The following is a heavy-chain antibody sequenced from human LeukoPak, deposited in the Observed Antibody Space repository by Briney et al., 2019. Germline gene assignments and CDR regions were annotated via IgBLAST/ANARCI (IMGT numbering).Heavy chain of an antibody. CDR2: IYYSGST. D-gene: IGHD6-13*01. V-gene: IGHV4-59*01. CDR3: ARGEQQLVQGIRYYYYGMDV. Sequence: SETLSLTCTVSGGSISSYYWSWIRQPPGKGLEWLGYIYYSGSTNYNPSLKSRVTISVDTSKNQFSLRLSSVTAADAAVYYCARGEQQLVQGIRYYYYGMDVWGKGTTVTVSS. J-gene: IGHJ6*04. CDR1: GGSISSYY.